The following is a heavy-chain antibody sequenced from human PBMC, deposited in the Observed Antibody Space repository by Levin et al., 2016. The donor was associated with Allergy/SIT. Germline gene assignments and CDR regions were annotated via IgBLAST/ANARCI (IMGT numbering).Heavy chain of an antibody. CDR3: ARARGRPLGLNYGSGSYQRPYYYGMDV. Sequence: SETLSLTCAVYGGSFSGYYWSWIRQPPGKGLEWIGEINHSGSTNYNPSLKSRVTISVDTSKNQFSLKLSSVTAADTAVYYCARARGRPLGLNYGSGSYQRPYYYGMDVWGQGTTVTVSS. CDR1: GGSFSGYY. CDR2: INHSGST. D-gene: IGHD3-10*01. J-gene: IGHJ6*02. V-gene: IGHV4-34*01.